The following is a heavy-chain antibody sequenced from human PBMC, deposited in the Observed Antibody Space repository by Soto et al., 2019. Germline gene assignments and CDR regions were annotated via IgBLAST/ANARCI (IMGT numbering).Heavy chain of an antibody. V-gene: IGHV3-66*01. CDR1: GFTVSSNY. CDR2: IYSGGST. J-gene: IGHJ4*02. Sequence: GGSLRLSCAASGFTVSSNYMSWVRQAPGKGLEWVSVIYSGGSTYYADSVKGRFTISRDNSKNTLYLQMNSLRAEDTAVYYCARDSNYDILTGPRFDYWGQGTLVTVSS. CDR3: ARDSNYDILTGPRFDY. D-gene: IGHD3-9*01.